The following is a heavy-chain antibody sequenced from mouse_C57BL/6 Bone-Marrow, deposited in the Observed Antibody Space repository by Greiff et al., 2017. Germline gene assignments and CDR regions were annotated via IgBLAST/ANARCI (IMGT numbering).Heavy chain of an antibody. V-gene: IGHV5-17*01. J-gene: IGHJ4*01. Sequence: EVQRVESGGGLVKPGGSLKLSCAASGFTFSGYGMHWVRQAPEKGLEWVAYISSGSSTIYYADTVKGRFTISRDNAKNTLCLQMTSLRSEDTAMYYCAREGVWGQGTSVTVSS. CDR2: ISSGSSTI. CDR1: GFTFSGYG. CDR3: AREGV.